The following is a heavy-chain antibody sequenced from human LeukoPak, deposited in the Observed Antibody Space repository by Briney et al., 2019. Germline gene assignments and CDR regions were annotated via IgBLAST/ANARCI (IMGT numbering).Heavy chain of an antibody. D-gene: IGHD3-22*01. CDR3: VTYYYGSSAPKRNY. Sequence: NASETLSLTCAVYGGSFSDYFWSWIRQPPGKGLEWIGEISHSGSTTYNPSLRSRVTISGDTSKKQFSLKPSSVTAADTAVYYCVTYYYGSSAPKRNYWGQGILVTVSS. J-gene: IGHJ4*02. CDR2: ISHSGST. V-gene: IGHV4-34*01. CDR1: GGSFSDYF.